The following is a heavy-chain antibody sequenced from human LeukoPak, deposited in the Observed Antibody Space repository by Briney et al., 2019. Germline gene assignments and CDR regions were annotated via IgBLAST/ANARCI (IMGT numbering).Heavy chain of an antibody. J-gene: IGHJ6*03. V-gene: IGHV3-74*01. Sequence: PGGSLRLSCAASGFTFRSSWIHWVRHVPGKRLVWVSRINSDGSTTNYADSVKGRFTISRDNAKNSLYLQMNSLRAEDTAVYYCARDGEVRGVIISYYYYMDVWGKGTTVTISS. CDR2: INSDGSTT. CDR3: ARDGEVRGVIISYYYYMDV. CDR1: GFTFRSSW. D-gene: IGHD3-10*01.